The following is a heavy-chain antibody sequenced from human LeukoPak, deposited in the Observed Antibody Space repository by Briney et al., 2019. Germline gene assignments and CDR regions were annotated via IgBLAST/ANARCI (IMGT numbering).Heavy chain of an antibody. D-gene: IGHD6-13*01. V-gene: IGHV3-23*01. CDR1: GFTFSSYS. J-gene: IGHJ4*02. CDR2: ISGSGGST. Sequence: GSLRLSCAASGFTFSSYSMNWVRQAPGKGLEWVSAISGSGGSTYYADSVKGRFTISRDNSKNTLYLQMNSLRAEDTAVYYCAKDRFQKGLVRYYFDYWGQGTLVTVSS. CDR3: AKDRFQKGLVRYYFDY.